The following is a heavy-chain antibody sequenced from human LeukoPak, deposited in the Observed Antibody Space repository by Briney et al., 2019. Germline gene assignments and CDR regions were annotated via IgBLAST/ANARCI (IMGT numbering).Heavy chain of an antibody. D-gene: IGHD3-9*01. CDR3: ARRSRHWLLIFDY. CDR1: GFTFSSYA. Sequence: SGGSLRLSCAASGFTFSSYAMSWVRQAPGKGLEWVSGINWNGGSTGYADSVKGRFTISRDNAKNSLYLQMNSLRAEDTALYHCARRSRHWLLIFDYWGQGTLVTVSS. V-gene: IGHV3-20*01. J-gene: IGHJ4*02. CDR2: INWNGGST.